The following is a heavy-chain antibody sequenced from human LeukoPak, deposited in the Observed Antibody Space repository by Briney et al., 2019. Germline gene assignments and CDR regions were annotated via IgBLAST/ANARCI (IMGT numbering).Heavy chain of an antibody. V-gene: IGHV3-11*01. J-gene: IGHJ6*02. CDR1: GFTFSYYY. CDR3: ARSDPITMVRGVTVYYYGMDV. D-gene: IGHD3-10*01. Sequence: GGSLRLSCAASGFTFSYYYMSWIRRAPGKGLGWVPYISSSGSTIYYADSVKGRFTISRDNAKNSLYLQMNSLRAEDTAVYYCARSDPITMVRGVTVYYYGMDVWGQGTTVTVSS. CDR2: ISSSGSTI.